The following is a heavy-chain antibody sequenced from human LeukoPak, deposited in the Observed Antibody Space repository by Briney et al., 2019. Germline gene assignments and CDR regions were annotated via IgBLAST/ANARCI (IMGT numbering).Heavy chain of an antibody. CDR2: IYYSGST. Sequence: SQTLSLTCNVSGGSIGSYYWTWLRHPPGRGLEWIGYIYYSGSTNYSPSLESRVSISVDTSKNQFSLRLNSVTAADTAIYYCARGRARDGSYPWFDSWGQGTLVTVSS. CDR3: ARGRARDGSYPWFDS. V-gene: IGHV4-59*01. D-gene: IGHD3-10*01. CDR1: GGSIGSYY. J-gene: IGHJ5*01.